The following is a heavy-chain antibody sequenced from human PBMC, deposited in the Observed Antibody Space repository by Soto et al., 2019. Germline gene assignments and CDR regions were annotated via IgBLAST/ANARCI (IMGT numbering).Heavy chain of an antibody. Sequence: QLQLQESGPGLVKPSETLSLTCTVSGGSVSSSSYYWGWVRQPPGKGLEWIGSVYYSGSTYYNPSLESQVTISVDNSKNQCSLKLMSLSAADTAVYYCGRLEGLATISYYFDYWGQGALVTVSS. J-gene: IGHJ4*02. CDR1: GGSVSSSSYY. V-gene: IGHV4-39*01. CDR3: GRLEGLATISYYFDY. CDR2: VYYSGST. D-gene: IGHD3-9*01.